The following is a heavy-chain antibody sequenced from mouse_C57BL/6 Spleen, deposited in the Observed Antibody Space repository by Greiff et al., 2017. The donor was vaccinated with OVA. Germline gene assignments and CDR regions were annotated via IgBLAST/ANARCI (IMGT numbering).Heavy chain of an antibody. D-gene: IGHD1-1*01. CDR2: IHPNSGST. Sequence: VQLQQPGAELVKPGASVKLSCKASGYTFTSYWMHWVKQRPGQGLEWIGMIHPNSGSTNYNEKFKSKATLTVDKSSSTAYMQLSSLTSEDSAVYYCGGVVANGGYCGYWGQGTTLTVSS. J-gene: IGHJ2*01. CDR3: GGVVANGGYCGY. V-gene: IGHV1-64*01. CDR1: GYTFTSYW.